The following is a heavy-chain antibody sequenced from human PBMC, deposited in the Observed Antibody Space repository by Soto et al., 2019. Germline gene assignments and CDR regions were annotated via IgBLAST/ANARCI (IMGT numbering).Heavy chain of an antibody. V-gene: IGHV1-24*01. CDR2: FDPEDGET. CDR3: ARNLPGRYNWNYGDAFDI. D-gene: IGHD1-7*01. Sequence: ASVKVSCKVSGYTLTELCMHWVRQAPGKGLEWMGGFDPEDGETIYAQKFQGRVTMTEDTSTDTAYMELSSLRSEDTAVYYCARNLPGRYNWNYGDAFDIWGQETMVTVSS. CDR1: GYTLTELC. J-gene: IGHJ3*02.